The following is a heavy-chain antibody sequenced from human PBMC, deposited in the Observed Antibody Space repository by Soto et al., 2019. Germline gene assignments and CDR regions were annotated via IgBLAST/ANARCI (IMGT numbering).Heavy chain of an antibody. CDR1: GGSISSGDYY. J-gene: IGHJ4*02. Sequence: KSSETLSLTCTVSGGSISSGDYYWSWIRQPPGKGLEWIGYIYYSGSTYYNPSLKSRVTISVDTSKNQFSLKLSSVTAADTAVYYCAGEDVLLWFGESGPFDYWGQGTLVTVSS. CDR3: AGEDVLLWFGESGPFDY. V-gene: IGHV4-30-4*01. CDR2: IYYSGST. D-gene: IGHD3-10*01.